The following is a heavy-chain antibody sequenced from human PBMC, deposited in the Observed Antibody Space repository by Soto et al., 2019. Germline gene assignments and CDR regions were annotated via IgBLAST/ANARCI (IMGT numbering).Heavy chain of an antibody. CDR3: AREGYYDSSGYQYGMDV. Sequence: QVQLVQSGAEVKKPGASVKVSCKASGYTFTSYGISWVRQAPGQGLEWMGCISAYNGNTNYAQKLQGRVTMTTDTSTSTAYMELRSLRSDDTAVYYCAREGYYDSSGYQYGMDVWGQGTTVTVSS. CDR1: GYTFTSYG. CDR2: ISAYNGNT. J-gene: IGHJ6*02. D-gene: IGHD3-22*01. V-gene: IGHV1-18*01.